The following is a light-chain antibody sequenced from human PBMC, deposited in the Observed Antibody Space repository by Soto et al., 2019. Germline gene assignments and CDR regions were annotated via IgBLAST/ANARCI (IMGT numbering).Light chain of an antibody. CDR1: SSDVGGYNY. V-gene: IGLV2-14*01. CDR2: EVT. CDR3: SSYTTSSTHWV. J-gene: IGLJ3*02. Sequence: QSALTQPASVSGSPGQSITISCTGPSSDVGGYNYVSRYQQHPGKAAKLMIYEVTNRPSGVSNRFSGSKSGNAASLTISGLQAEDEADYYCSSYTTSSTHWVFGGGTKLTVL.